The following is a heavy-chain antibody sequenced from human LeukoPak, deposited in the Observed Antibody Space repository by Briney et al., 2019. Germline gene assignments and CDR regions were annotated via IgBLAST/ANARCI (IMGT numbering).Heavy chain of an antibody. CDR3: ARGRFLEWLSGYNWFDP. J-gene: IGHJ5*02. CDR2: IYTSGST. CDR1: GGSISSRTYY. V-gene: IGHV4-61*02. Sequence: SETLSLTCTVSGGSISSRTYYWSWIRQPAGKGLEWIGRIYTSGSTNYNPSLKSRVTISVDTSKNQFSLKLSSVTAADTAVYYCARGRFLEWLSGYNWFDPWGQGTLVTVSS. D-gene: IGHD3-3*01.